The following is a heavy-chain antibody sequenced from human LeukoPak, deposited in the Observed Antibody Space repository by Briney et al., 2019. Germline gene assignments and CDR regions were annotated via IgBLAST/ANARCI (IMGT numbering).Heavy chain of an antibody. V-gene: IGHV4-39*07. CDR2: IYYSGST. J-gene: IGHJ3*02. D-gene: IGHD2-2*01. Sequence: PSETLSLTCTVSGGSISSSSYYWGWIRQPPGKGLEWIGSIYYSGSTYYNPSLKSRVTISVDTSKNQFSLKLSSVTAADTAVYYCARVVGGLLVVVPAANAFDIWGQGTMVTVSS. CDR1: GGSISSSSYY. CDR3: ARVVGGLLVVVPAANAFDI.